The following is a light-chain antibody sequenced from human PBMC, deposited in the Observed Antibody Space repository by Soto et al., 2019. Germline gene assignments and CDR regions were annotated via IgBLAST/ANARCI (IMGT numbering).Light chain of an antibody. CDR1: QSVSRSY. J-gene: IGKJ2*01. Sequence: EIVLTQSPATLSLSPGERATLSCRASQSVSRSYLAWYQQKPGQAPRLLIYGGSSRSTGIPDRFSGSGSGTDFTLTISRLEPEDFAVYYCQQYGSSPPHTFGQGTKLEIK. CDR2: GGS. CDR3: QQYGSSPPHT. V-gene: IGKV3-20*01.